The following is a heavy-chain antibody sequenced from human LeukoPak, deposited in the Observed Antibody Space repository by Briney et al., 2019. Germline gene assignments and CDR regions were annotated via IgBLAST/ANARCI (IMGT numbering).Heavy chain of an antibody. D-gene: IGHD5-12*01. J-gene: IGHJ4*02. Sequence: PGRSLRLSCAASGFTFSTYGMHWVRQAPGKGLEWVAVISYDGSNKYYADSVKGRFTISRDNSKNTLYLQMNSLRAEDTAVYYCAKDSPDSGYDFWGQGTLVTVSS. CDR1: GFTFSTYG. CDR2: ISYDGSNK. V-gene: IGHV3-30*18. CDR3: AKDSPDSGYDF.